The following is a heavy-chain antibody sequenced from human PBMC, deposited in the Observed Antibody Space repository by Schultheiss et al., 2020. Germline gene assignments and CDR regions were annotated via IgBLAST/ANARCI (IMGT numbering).Heavy chain of an antibody. Sequence: ASVKVSCKASGYTFTSYGISWVRQAPGQGLEWMGWISAYNGNTNYAQKLQGRVTMTTDTSTSTAYMELSSLRSDDTAVYYCARVGDYYDSSGWGGFDPWGQGTLVTVSS. D-gene: IGHD3-22*01. J-gene: IGHJ5*02. V-gene: IGHV1-18*01. CDR3: ARVGDYYDSSGWGGFDP. CDR2: ISAYNGNT. CDR1: GYTFTSYG.